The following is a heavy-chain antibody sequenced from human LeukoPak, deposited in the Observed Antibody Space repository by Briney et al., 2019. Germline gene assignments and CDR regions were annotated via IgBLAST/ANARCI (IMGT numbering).Heavy chain of an antibody. D-gene: IGHD6-19*01. Sequence: GGSLRLSCAASGFTFSNSWMSWVRQAPGKGLEWVAKIKQDGSEKYYVDSVEGRFTISRDNAKNSLYLQMSSLRAEDTAVYYCASKQWLVSDFDYWGQGTLVTVSS. J-gene: IGHJ4*02. CDR3: ASKQWLVSDFDY. V-gene: IGHV3-7*01. CDR2: IKQDGSEK. CDR1: GFTFSNSW.